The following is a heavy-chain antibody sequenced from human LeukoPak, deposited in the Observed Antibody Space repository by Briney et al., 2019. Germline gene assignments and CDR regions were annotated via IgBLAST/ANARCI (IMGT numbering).Heavy chain of an antibody. CDR3: ASTAMVSVYYFDY. J-gene: IGHJ4*02. D-gene: IGHD5-18*01. V-gene: IGHV4-34*01. Sequence: KPSETLSLTCAVYGGSFSGYYGSWIRQPPGKGLEWIGEINHSGSTNYNPSLKSRVTISIDTSKNQFSLKLSSVTAADTAVYYCASTAMVSVYYFDYWGQGTLVTVSS. CDR1: GGSFSGYY. CDR2: INHSGST.